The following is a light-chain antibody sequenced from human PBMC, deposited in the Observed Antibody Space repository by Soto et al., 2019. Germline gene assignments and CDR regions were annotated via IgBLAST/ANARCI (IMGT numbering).Light chain of an antibody. CDR2: AAS. J-gene: IGKJ5*01. CDR1: QSVSSSH. Sequence: EIVLTPSPATLSFSPGSIASLSCRASQSVSSSHLAWYQNKPGQAPRLISYAASSRATGSPDRFSGGGSGTDFTLTISRLEPEDFAVYYCQQRNNWPPINYGQGTRREIK. CDR3: QQRNNWPPIN. V-gene: IGKV3D-20*02.